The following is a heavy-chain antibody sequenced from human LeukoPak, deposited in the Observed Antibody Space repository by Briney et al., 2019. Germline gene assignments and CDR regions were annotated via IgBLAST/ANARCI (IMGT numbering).Heavy chain of an antibody. CDR3: ARVVLGSSGYFYSVDY. D-gene: IGHD3-22*01. J-gene: IGHJ4*02. V-gene: IGHV1-18*01. Sequence: ASVKVSCKASGYTFTSYGITWVRQAPGQGLEWMGWISGYNGNTNYAQKFQGRVTMTTDTSTSTAYMELRSLTSDDTAVYFCARVVLGSSGYFYSVDYWGKGTLVTVSS. CDR1: GYTFTSYG. CDR2: ISGYNGNT.